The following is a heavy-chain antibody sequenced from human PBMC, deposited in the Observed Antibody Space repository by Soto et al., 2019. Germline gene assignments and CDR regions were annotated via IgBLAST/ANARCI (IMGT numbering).Heavy chain of an antibody. Sequence: EVQLVESGGGLVQPGGSLKLSCAASGFTFSDSAMHWVRQASGKGLEWVGRIRSKVNTYATAYAASVKGRFTISRDDSIDTAYLQMNSLKTEDTAVYDCTRRRDWTAMDPLDYWGQGTLVTVSS. CDR3: TRRRDWTAMDPLDY. D-gene: IGHD5-18*01. CDR1: GFTFSDSA. CDR2: IRSKVNTYAT. J-gene: IGHJ4*02. V-gene: IGHV3-73*02.